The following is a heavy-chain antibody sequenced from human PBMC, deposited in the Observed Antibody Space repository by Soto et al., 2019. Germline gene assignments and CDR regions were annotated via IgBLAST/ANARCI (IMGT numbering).Heavy chain of an antibody. Sequence: ASVKVSCKASGYTFTSYAMHWVRQAPGQRLEWMGWINAGNGNTKYSQKFQGRVTITRDTSASTAYMELSSLRSEDTAVYYCARDLAEWELLPGVLTKDYGMDVWGQGTTVTVSS. CDR3: ARDLAEWELLPGVLTKDYGMDV. CDR1: GYTFTSYA. CDR2: INAGNGNT. V-gene: IGHV1-3*01. J-gene: IGHJ6*02. D-gene: IGHD1-26*01.